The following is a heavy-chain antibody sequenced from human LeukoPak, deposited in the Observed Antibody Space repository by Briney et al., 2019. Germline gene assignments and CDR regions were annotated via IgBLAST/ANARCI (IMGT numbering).Heavy chain of an antibody. CDR1: GFTFSGSA. Sequence: PGGSLRLSCAASGFTFSGSAMHWVRQASGKGLEWVGRIRSKANSYATAYAASVKGRFTISRDDSKNTAYLQMNSLKTEDTAVYYCTRDFYDSSGYRDYRGQGTLVTVSS. D-gene: IGHD3-22*01. CDR2: IRSKANSYAT. J-gene: IGHJ4*02. CDR3: TRDFYDSSGYRDY. V-gene: IGHV3-73*01.